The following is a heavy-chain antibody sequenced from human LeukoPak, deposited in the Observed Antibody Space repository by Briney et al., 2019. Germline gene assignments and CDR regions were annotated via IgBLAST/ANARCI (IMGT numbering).Heavy chain of an antibody. CDR2: IYHSGTT. CDR1: AYSISSGYY. V-gene: IGHV4-38-2*02. D-gene: IGHD6-6*01. CDR3: ARNIFYISSADY. Sequence: SETLSLTCSVSAYSISSGYYWGWIRQPPGKGLEWIGTIYHSGTTYYNPSLKSRVTISVDTSKKQFSLKLSSVTAADTAVYYCARNIFYISSADYCVQGTLFTVSS. J-gene: IGHJ4*02.